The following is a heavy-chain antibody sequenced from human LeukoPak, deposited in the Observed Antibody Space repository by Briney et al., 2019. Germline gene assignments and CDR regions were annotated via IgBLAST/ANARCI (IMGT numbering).Heavy chain of an antibody. D-gene: IGHD3-10*01. CDR2: ISGSGGST. Sequence: PGGSLRLSCAASGFTFDDYAMHWVRQAPGKGLEWVSAISGSGGSTYYADSVKGRFTISRDNSKNTLYLQMNSLRAEGTAVYYCAKDIEGMVRGVGWYFDLWGRGTLVTVSS. CDR1: GFTFDDYA. V-gene: IGHV3-23*01. CDR3: AKDIEGMVRGVGWYFDL. J-gene: IGHJ2*01.